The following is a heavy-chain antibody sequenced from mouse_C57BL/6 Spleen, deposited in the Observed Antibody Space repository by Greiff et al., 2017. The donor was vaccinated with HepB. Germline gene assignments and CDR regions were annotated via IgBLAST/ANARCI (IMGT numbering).Heavy chain of an antibody. CDR1: GFTFSDYY. D-gene: IGHD3-2*02. Sequence: EVKLVESEGGLVQPGSSMKLSCTASGFTFSDYYMAWVRQVPEKGLEWVANINYDGSSTYYLDSLKSRFIISRDNAKNILYLQMSSLKSEDTATYYCARQLRRRDYFDYWGQGTTLTVSS. CDR3: ARQLRRRDYFDY. CDR2: INYDGSST. V-gene: IGHV5-16*01. J-gene: IGHJ2*01.